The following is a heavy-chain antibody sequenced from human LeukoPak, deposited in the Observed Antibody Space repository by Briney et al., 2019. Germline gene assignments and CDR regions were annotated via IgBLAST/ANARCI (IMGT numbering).Heavy chain of an antibody. CDR1: GYSFTGQD. CDR3: ASYPRYSSTPPFDY. J-gene: IGHJ4*02. V-gene: IGHV1-2*02. CDR2: INPNSGDT. Sequence: VSVKVSCKASGYSFTGQDMHWVRQAPGQGLEWMGWINPNSGDTNYAQKFQGRVTMTRDTTISTAYMELNRLTSDDTAVYYCASYPRYSSTPPFDYWGQGTPVTVSS. D-gene: IGHD6-19*01.